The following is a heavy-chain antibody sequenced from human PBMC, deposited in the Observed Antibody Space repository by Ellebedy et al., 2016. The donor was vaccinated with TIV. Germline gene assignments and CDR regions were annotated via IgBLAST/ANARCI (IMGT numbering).Heavy chain of an antibody. CDR1: GFTFSRHA. D-gene: IGHD3-22*01. Sequence: GGSLRLSCAASGFTFSRHAMHWVRQAPGKGLEWVAVISNDGSYKYYVDSVKGRFTISRDNSKNTLYLQMNSLRAEDTAVYYCAREESNYDSGGYGMADGFDIWGQGTMVTVSS. J-gene: IGHJ3*02. CDR2: ISNDGSYK. CDR3: AREESNYDSGGYGMADGFDI. V-gene: IGHV3-30*04.